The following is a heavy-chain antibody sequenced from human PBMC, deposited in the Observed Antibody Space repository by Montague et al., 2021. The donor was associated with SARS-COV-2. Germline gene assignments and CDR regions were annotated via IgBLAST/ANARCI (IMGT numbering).Heavy chain of an antibody. D-gene: IGHD6-13*01. Sequence: SLRLSCAASGFTFSSYSMNWVRQAPGKGLEWVSSISSSSSYIYYADLVKGRFTISRDNAKNSLYLQMNSLRAEDTAVYYCARDDFRIAAAVFDYWGQGTLVTVSS. CDR2: ISSSSSYI. CDR1: GFTFSSYS. CDR3: ARDDFRIAAAVFDY. V-gene: IGHV3-21*01. J-gene: IGHJ4*02.